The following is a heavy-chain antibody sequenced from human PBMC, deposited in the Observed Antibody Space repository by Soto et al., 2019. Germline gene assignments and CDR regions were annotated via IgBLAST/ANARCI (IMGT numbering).Heavy chain of an antibody. J-gene: IGHJ4*02. D-gene: IGHD6-6*01. Sequence: TGGSLRLSCAASGFTFSSYGMHWVRQAPGKRLEWVAVIWYDGSNKYYADSVKGRFTISRDNSKNTLYLQMNSLRAEDTAVYYCARELQYSSSPYFDYWGQGTLVTVSS. CDR3: ARELQYSSSPYFDY. CDR2: IWYDGSNK. V-gene: IGHV3-33*01. CDR1: GFTFSSYG.